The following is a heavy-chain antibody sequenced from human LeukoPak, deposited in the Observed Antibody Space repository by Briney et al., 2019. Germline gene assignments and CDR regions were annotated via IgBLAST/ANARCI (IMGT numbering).Heavy chain of an antibody. Sequence: PAGSLRLSCAASGFTFSSYAMHWGRQAPGKGLEWVAVISKDGGTTYHVDSVKGRFTISRDNSKNTLYLQMNSLRGEDTAVYHCARDGGDSGTIDYWGQGTLVTVSS. J-gene: IGHJ4*02. CDR2: ISKDGGTT. V-gene: IGHV3-30-3*01. CDR1: GFTFSSYA. CDR3: ARDGGDSGTIDY. D-gene: IGHD2-21*02.